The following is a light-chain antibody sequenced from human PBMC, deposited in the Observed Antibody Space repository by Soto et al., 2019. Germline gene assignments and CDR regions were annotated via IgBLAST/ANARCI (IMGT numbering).Light chain of an antibody. CDR2: AAS. Sequence: DIQMTQSPSSLSASVGDRVTITCRASQSISSYLNWYQQKPGKAPKLLIYAASSLQSGVPSRFSGIGSGTDFTLPISILKPEVFAPSYCQQSYSPPFPSGEGTKVRSN. CDR3: QQSYSPPFP. V-gene: IGKV1-39*01. J-gene: IGKJ4*01. CDR1: QSISSY.